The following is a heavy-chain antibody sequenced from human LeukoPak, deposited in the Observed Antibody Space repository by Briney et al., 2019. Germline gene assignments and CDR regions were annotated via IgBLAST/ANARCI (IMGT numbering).Heavy chain of an antibody. CDR2: ISGSGGST. J-gene: IGHJ4*02. CDR3: ARTDISGWSRPLDC. CDR1: GFTFSSYA. Sequence: GGSLRLSCAASGFTFSSYAMSWVRQAPGKGLEWVSAISGSGGSTYYADSVKGRFTISRDNSKNTLYLQMNSLRAEDTAVYYCARTDISGWSRPLDCWGQGTLVTVSS. D-gene: IGHD6-19*01. V-gene: IGHV3-23*01.